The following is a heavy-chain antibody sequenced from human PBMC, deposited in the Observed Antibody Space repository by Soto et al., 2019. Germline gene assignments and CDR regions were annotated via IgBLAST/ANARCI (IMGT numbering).Heavy chain of an antibody. Sequence: PSETLSLTCTVSGGSISSYYWSWIRQPPGKGLEWIGYIYYSGSTNYNPSLKSRVTISVDTSKNQFSLKLSSVTAADTAVYYCARENIAAASPGWYFDLWGRGTLVTVSS. CDR2: IYYSGST. CDR3: ARENIAAASPGWYFDL. CDR1: GGSISSYY. V-gene: IGHV4-59*01. J-gene: IGHJ2*01. D-gene: IGHD6-13*01.